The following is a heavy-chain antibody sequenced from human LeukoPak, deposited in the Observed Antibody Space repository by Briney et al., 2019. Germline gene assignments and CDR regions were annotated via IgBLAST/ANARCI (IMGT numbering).Heavy chain of an antibody. J-gene: IGHJ6*03. CDR2: INHSGST. V-gene: IGHV4-34*01. D-gene: IGHD6-13*01. Sequence: PSETLSLTCAVYGGSFSGYYWSWIRQPPGKGLEWIGEINHSGSTNYNPSLKSRVTISVDMSKNQFSLKLSSVTAADTAVYYCARSSSWSRSYYYMDVWGKGTTVTVSS. CDR3: ARSSSWSRSYYYMDV. CDR1: GGSFSGYY.